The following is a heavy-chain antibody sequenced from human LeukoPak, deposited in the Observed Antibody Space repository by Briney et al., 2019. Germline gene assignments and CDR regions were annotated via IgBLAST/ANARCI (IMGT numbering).Heavy chain of an antibody. CDR2: IIPTPGIA. V-gene: IGHV1-69*04. J-gene: IGHJ5*02. Sequence: SVKVSCKASGGTFSSYAISWVRQAPGQGLEWMGRIIPTPGIANYAQKFQGRVTITADKSTSTAYMELSSLRSEDTAVYYCARDEQPRITIYIAWGQGTLVTVSS. CDR1: GGTFSSYA. D-gene: IGHD3-3*01. CDR3: ARDEQPRITIYIA.